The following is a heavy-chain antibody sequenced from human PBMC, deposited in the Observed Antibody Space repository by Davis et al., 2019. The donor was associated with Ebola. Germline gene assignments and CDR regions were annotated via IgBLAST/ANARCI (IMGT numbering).Heavy chain of an antibody. CDR2: IYWDDDK. Sequence: SGPTLVKPTQTLTLTCTFSGFSLSTSGVGVGWIRQPPGKALEWLALIYWDDDKRYSPSLKNRLTITKDTSKNQVVLTMTNVDPVDTATYYCAHWTHLQLFPNWGQGTLVTVSS. J-gene: IGHJ4*02. D-gene: IGHD1-1*01. CDR3: AHWTHLQLFPN. CDR1: GFSLSTSGVG. V-gene: IGHV2-5*02.